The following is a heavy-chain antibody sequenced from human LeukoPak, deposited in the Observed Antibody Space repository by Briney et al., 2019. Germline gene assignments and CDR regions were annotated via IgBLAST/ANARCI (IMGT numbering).Heavy chain of an antibody. V-gene: IGHV4-34*01. D-gene: IGHD5-24*01. CDR2: INHSGST. CDR1: GGSFSGYY. CDR3: ARAGWSRWLQFLDY. Sequence: SETLSLTCAVYGGSFSGYYWSWIRQPPGKGLEWIGEINHSGSTNYNPSLKSRVTIPVDTSKNQFSLKRSSVTAADTAVYYCARAGWSRWLQFLDYWGQGTLVTVSS. J-gene: IGHJ4*02.